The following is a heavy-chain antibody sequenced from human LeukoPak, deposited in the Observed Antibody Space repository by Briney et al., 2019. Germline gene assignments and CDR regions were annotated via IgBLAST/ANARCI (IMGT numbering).Heavy chain of an antibody. Sequence: GGSLRLSCAASGFTVSSNYMRWVRQAPGKGLEWVSVIYSGGSTDYADSVKGRFTISRDTSKNTLYLQMDSLRVEGTAVYYCARVKPVYGMDVWGQGTTVTVSS. V-gene: IGHV3-66*01. CDR3: ARVKPVYGMDV. CDR2: IYSGGST. CDR1: GFTVSSNY. J-gene: IGHJ6*02.